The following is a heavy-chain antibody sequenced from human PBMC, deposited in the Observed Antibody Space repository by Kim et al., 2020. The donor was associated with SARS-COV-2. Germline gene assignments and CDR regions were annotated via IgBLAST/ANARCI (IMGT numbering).Heavy chain of an antibody. CDR1: GYSIRTNDW. Sequence: SETLSLTCAVSGYSIRTNDWWSWIRQPPGKGLEWIGYILYSGTTYYNPSLKSRVTMSLDTSKSQFSLSLDSVTAVDTAVYYCTRSSTGNNWFDPWGQGTLVTVSS. V-gene: IGHV4-28*01. D-gene: IGHD2-8*02. CDR2: ILYSGTT. J-gene: IGHJ5*02. CDR3: TRSSTGNNWFDP.